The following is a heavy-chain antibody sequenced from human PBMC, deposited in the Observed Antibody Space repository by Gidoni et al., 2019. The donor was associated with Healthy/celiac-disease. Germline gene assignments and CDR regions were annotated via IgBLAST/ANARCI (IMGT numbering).Heavy chain of an antibody. Sequence: DVQLLESGGGLVHPRWSLRISCAASGFTFSSYAMGWVRQAPGKGLQWVSAISGSGGSTYYADSVKGRCTISRDNSNNTLYLQMNSLRAEDTAVYYCAKETAVAGIKDYWGQGTLVTVSS. V-gene: IGHV3-23*01. CDR2: ISGSGGST. D-gene: IGHD6-19*01. CDR3: AKETAVAGIKDY. J-gene: IGHJ4*02. CDR1: GFTFSSYA.